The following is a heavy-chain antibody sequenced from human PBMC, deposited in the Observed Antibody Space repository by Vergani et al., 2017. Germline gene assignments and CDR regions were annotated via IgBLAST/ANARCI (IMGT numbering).Heavy chain of an antibody. CDR3: AIGITGTGGHGY. CDR2: INHSGST. J-gene: IGHJ4*02. Sequence: QVQLQQWGAGLLKTSETLSLTCAVYGGSFSGYYWSWIRQPPGKGLEWIGEINHSGSTNYNQSLKSRVTISVDTSKNQFSLKLSSVTAADTAGYYCAIGITGTGGHGYWGQGTLVTVSS. D-gene: IGHD1-20*01. V-gene: IGHV4-34*01. CDR1: GGSFSGYY.